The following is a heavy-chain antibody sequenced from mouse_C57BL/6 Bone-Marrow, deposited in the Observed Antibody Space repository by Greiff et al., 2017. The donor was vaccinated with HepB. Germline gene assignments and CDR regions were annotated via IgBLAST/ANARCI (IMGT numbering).Heavy chain of an antibody. CDR2: IWRGGST. J-gene: IGHJ4*01. V-gene: IGHV2-5*01. CDR3: AIYGSSFYAMDY. CDR1: GFSLTSYG. D-gene: IGHD1-1*01. Sequence: VQLQESGPGLVQPSQSLSITCTVSGFSLTSYGLHWVRQSPGKGLEWLGVIWRGGSTDYNAAFMSRLSITKDNSKSQVFFKMNSLQADDTAIYYCAIYGSSFYAMDYWGQGTSVTVSS.